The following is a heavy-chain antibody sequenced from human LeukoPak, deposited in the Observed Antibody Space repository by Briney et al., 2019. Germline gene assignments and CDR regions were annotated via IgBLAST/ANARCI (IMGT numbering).Heavy chain of an antibody. J-gene: IGHJ4*02. D-gene: IGHD3-22*01. CDR2: ISSSSSYI. Sequence: KPGGSLRLSCAASGFTFSSYSMNWVRQAPGKGLEWVSSISSSSSYIYYADSVKGRFTISRDNAKNSLYLQMNSLRVEDTAVYYCARRRGGFYYYDSSGYFDYWGQGTLVTVSS. CDR1: GFTFSSYS. V-gene: IGHV3-21*01. CDR3: ARRRGGFYYYDSSGYFDY.